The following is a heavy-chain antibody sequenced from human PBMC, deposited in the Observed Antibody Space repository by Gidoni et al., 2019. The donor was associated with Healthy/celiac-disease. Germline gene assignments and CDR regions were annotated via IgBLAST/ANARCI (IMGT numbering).Heavy chain of an antibody. CDR3: ARLMYSSSWTDYYYYGMDV. CDR2: IFSNDEK. Sequence: QVTLKESGPVLVKPTETLTLTCTVSGFSLSNARMGVSWIRQPPGKALEWLAHIFSNDEKSYSTSLKSRLTISKDTSKSQVVLTMTNMDPVDTATYYCARLMYSSSWTDYYYYGMDVWGQGTTVTVSS. D-gene: IGHD6-13*01. V-gene: IGHV2-26*01. J-gene: IGHJ6*02. CDR1: GFSLSNARMG.